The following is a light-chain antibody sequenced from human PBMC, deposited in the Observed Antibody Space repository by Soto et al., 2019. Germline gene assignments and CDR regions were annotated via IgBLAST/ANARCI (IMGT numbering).Light chain of an antibody. CDR3: SSYTSSSTLYV. V-gene: IGLV2-14*01. CDR2: DVS. Sequence: QSVLTQPASVSGSPGQSITITCPGTSSDVGGYNYVSWYQQHPGKAPKLMIYDVSNRPSGVSNRFSGSKSGNTASLTISGLQAEDEADYYCSSYTSSSTLYVFGTGTKVTV. CDR1: SSDVGGYNY. J-gene: IGLJ1*01.